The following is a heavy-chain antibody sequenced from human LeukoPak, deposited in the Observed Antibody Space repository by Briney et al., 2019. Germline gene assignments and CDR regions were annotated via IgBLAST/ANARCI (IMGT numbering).Heavy chain of an antibody. J-gene: IGHJ5*02. D-gene: IGHD3-22*01. CDR2: ISYDGSNK. Sequence: GRSLRLSCAASGFTFSSYGMHWVRQAPGKGLEWVAVISYDGSNKYYADSVKGRFTISRDNSKNTLYLQMNSLRAEDTAVYYCAKYEYYYDSSGYYGWLDPWGQGTLVTVSS. CDR3: AKYEYYYDSSGYYGWLDP. V-gene: IGHV3-30*18. CDR1: GFTFSSYG.